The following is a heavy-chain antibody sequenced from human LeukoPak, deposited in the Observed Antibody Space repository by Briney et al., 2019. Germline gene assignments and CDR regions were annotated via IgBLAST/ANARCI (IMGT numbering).Heavy chain of an antibody. CDR1: GGSISSGGYY. D-gene: IGHD3-10*01. CDR2: IYYSGST. V-gene: IGHV4-31*03. CDR3: ARVEYYGSGSYYLGWFDP. J-gene: IGHJ5*02. Sequence: SQTLSLTCTVCGGSISSGGYYWSWIRQHPGKGLEWIGYIYYSGSTYYNPSLKSRVTISVDTSKNQFSLKLSSVTAADTAVYYCARVEYYGSGSYYLGWFDPWGQGTLVTVSS.